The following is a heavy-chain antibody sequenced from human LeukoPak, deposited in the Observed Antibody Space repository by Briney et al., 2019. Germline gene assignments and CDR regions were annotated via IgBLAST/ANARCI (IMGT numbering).Heavy chain of an antibody. J-gene: IGHJ6*02. Sequence: SETLSLTCTVSGGSISSHYWSWIRQPPGKGLEWIGYIYYSGSTNYNPSLKSRVTISVDTSKNQFSLKLSSVTAADTAVYYCARDLYSTNYYYGMDVWGQGTTVTVSS. CDR1: GGSISSHY. CDR3: ARDLYSTNYYYGMDV. D-gene: IGHD1-1*01. CDR2: IYYSGST. V-gene: IGHV4-59*11.